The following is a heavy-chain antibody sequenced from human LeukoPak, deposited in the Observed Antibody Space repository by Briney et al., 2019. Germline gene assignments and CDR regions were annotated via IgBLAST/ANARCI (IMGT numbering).Heavy chain of an antibody. CDR3: ARDPHVLRFLEWLSLSDY. Sequence: ASVKVSCKASGYTFTGYYMHWVRQAPGQGLEWMGWINPNSGGTNYAQKFRGRVTMTRDTSISTAYMELSRLRSDDTAVYYCARDPHVLRFLEWLSLSDYWGQGTLVTVSS. CDR1: GYTFTGYY. J-gene: IGHJ4*02. D-gene: IGHD3-3*01. CDR2: INPNSGGT. V-gene: IGHV1-2*02.